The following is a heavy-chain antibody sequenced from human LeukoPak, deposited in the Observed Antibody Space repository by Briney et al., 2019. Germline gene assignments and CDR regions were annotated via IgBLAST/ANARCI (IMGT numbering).Heavy chain of an antibody. V-gene: IGHV3-7*01. D-gene: IGHD3-9*01. CDR1: GFTFSSYW. J-gene: IGHJ4*02. Sequence: GGSLRLSCAASGFTFSSYWMSWVREAPGRGLEWVSNIKQDVSEKYYVYSVKGRFSISRDNAKNSLYLQMNSLRAEDTAVYYCTRKQYYDILTGYDYWGQGTLVTVSS. CDR3: TRKQYYDILTGYDY. CDR2: IKQDVSEK.